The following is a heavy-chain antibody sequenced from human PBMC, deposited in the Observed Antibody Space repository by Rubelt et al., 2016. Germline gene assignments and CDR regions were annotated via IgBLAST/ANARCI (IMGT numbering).Heavy chain of an antibody. CDR2: INHSGST. J-gene: IGHJ4*02. Sequence: QVQLQQWGAGLLKPSETLSLTCAVYGGSFSGYYWSWIRQPPGKGLEWIGEINHSGSTNYNPSLKSRVTISVDTSKKQFSLNLSSVTAADSAVYYCAKGAGWWGYWGQGILVTVSS. CDR1: GGSFSGYY. D-gene: IGHD6-13*01. V-gene: IGHV4-34*01. CDR3: AKGAGWWGY.